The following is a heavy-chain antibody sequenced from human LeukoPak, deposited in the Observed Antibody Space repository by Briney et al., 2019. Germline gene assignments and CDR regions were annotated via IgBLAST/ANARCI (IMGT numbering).Heavy chain of an antibody. CDR1: GFTFSSYW. CDR3: ARDLTVRCSGGSCYSAFDY. V-gene: IGHV3-7*01. D-gene: IGHD2-15*01. CDR2: IMQDGSEK. Sequence: PGGSLRLSCAASGFTFSSYWMSWVRQAPGKGLEWVANIMQDGSEKYYVDSVKGRFTISRDNAKNSLYLQMYSLRAEDTAVYYCARDLTVRCSGGSCYSAFDYWGQGTLVTVSS. J-gene: IGHJ4*02.